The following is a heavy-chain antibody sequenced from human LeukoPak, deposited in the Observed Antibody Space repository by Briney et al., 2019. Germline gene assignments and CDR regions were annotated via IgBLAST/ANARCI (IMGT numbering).Heavy chain of an antibody. Sequence: ASVKVSCKASGGTFSSYAISWVRQAPGQGVEWMGWIGAYNDNTNYAQKFQGRVTLTTDTSTSTAYMELRSLTSDDTALYYCARAGAAVTMFFDFWGQGTLVTVSS. CDR1: GGTFSSYA. D-gene: IGHD4-17*01. J-gene: IGHJ4*02. CDR2: IGAYNDNT. CDR3: ARAGAAVTMFFDF. V-gene: IGHV1-18*01.